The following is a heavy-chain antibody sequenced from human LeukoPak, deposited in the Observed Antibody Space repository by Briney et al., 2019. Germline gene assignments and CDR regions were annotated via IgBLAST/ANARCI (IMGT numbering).Heavy chain of an antibody. Sequence: AGSLRLSCAAAGFTFSTYGMHWVRQAPGKGLEWVALIYYDGSNKHYADSVKGRFTVSRDNSKNTLYLQMNVLRAEDTGIYYCTREEVRAPLDNWGQGTLVTLSS. V-gene: IGHV3-33*01. D-gene: IGHD3-10*01. J-gene: IGHJ4*02. CDR1: GFTFSTYG. CDR3: TREEVRAPLDN. CDR2: IYYDGSNK.